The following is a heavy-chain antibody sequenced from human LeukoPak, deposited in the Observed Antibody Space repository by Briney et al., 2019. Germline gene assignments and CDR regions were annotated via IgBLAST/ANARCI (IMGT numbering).Heavy chain of an antibody. J-gene: IGHJ4*02. CDR3: TRLHNSGWTGY. V-gene: IGHV3-7*01. CDR2: IKQDGSEK. Sequence: GGSLRLSCAASGFTFTSYWMSWVRQAPGKGLEWVANIKQDGSEKHYVDSVKGRFTISRDNTKNPLYLQMNSLRADDTAVYHCTRLHNSGWTGYWGQGTLVTVSS. CDR1: GFTFTSYW. D-gene: IGHD6-19*01.